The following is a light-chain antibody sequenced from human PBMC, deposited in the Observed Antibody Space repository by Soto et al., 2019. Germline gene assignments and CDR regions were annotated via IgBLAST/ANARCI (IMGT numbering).Light chain of an antibody. Sequence: QSALTQPASVSGSPGQSITVSCTGTSSDVGGYNYVSWYQQHPGKAPKVMIYDVSKRPSGVSNRFSGSKSGNTASLTISGLQAEDEADYYCNSYTSSSTLPYVFGTGTKLPS. J-gene: IGLJ1*01. CDR2: DVS. CDR3: NSYTSSSTLPYV. V-gene: IGLV2-14*03. CDR1: SSDVGGYNY.